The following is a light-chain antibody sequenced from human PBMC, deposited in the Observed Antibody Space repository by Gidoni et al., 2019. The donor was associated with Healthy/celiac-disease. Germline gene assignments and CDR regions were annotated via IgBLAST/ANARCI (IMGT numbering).Light chain of an antibody. J-gene: IGKJ4*02. CDR3: QQYYSTPRT. Sequence: DIVITPSPAALAVSLGERATINCKSSQSVLYSSNNKNYLAWYQQKPGQPPKLLIYWASTRESGVPDRFSGSGSGTDFTLTISSLQAEDVAVYYCQQYYSTPRTFGGGTKVEIK. CDR2: WAS. V-gene: IGKV4-1*01. CDR1: QSVLYSSNNKNY.